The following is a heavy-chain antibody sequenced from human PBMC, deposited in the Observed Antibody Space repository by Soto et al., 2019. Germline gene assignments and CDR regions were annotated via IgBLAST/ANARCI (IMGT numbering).Heavy chain of an antibody. D-gene: IGHD2-21*01. V-gene: IGHV3-33*01. J-gene: IGHJ6*02. CDR2: IWYDGSNK. CDR1: GFTFSSYG. CDR3: ARDRWVEGLHYYYYGMDV. Sequence: PGGSLRLSCAASGFTFSSYGMHWVRQAPGKGLEWVVVIWYDGSNKYYADSVKGRFTISRDNSKNTLYLQMNSLRAEDTAVYYCARDRWVEGLHYYYYGMDVWGQGTTVTVSS.